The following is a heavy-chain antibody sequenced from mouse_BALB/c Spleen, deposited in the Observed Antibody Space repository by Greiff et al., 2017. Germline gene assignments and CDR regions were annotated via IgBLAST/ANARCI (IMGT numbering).Heavy chain of an antibody. CDR1: GYTFTDYN. D-gene: IGHD2-4*01. CDR2: IYPYNGGT. J-gene: IGHJ3*01. V-gene: IGHV1S29*02. Sequence: EVQLQQSGPELVKPGASVKISCKASGYTFTDYNMHWVKQSHGKSLEWIGYIYPYNGGTGYNQKFKSKATLTVDNSSSTAYMELRSLTSEDSAVYYCLYYDYDWFAYWGQGTLVTVSA. CDR3: LYYDYDWFAY.